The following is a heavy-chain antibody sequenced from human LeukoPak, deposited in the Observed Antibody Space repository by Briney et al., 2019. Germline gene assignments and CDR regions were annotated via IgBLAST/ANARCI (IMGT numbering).Heavy chain of an antibody. Sequence: GSSVKVSCKASGGTFSSYAISWVRQAPGQGLEWMGGIIPIFGTANYAQKFQGRVTITADESTSTAYMELSSLRSEDTAVYYCARDVRTYGREYYYYYGVDVWGQGTTVTVSS. V-gene: IGHV1-69*01. D-gene: IGHD3-10*01. J-gene: IGHJ6*02. CDR3: ARDVRTYGREYYYYYGVDV. CDR1: GGTFSSYA. CDR2: IIPIFGTA.